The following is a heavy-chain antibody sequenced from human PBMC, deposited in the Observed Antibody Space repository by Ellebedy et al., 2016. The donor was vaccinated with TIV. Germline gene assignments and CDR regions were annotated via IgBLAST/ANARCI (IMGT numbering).Heavy chain of an antibody. J-gene: IGHJ4*02. Sequence: GGSLRLXCAASGFTFSSYGMHWVRQAPGKGLEWVAVIWYDGSNKYYADSVKGRFTISRDNSKNTLYLQMNSLRAEDTAVYYCARVQAGAKEGGLDYWGQGTLVTVSS. V-gene: IGHV3-33*01. D-gene: IGHD1-26*01. CDR1: GFTFSSYG. CDR2: IWYDGSNK. CDR3: ARVQAGAKEGGLDY.